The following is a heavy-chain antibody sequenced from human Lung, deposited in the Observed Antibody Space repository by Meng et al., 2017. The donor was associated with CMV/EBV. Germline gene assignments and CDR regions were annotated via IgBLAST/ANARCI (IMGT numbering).Heavy chain of an antibody. CDR2: IYSSGNT. CDR1: GDSLRTSSYY. V-gene: IGHV4-39*01. D-gene: IGHD3-16*01. J-gene: IGHJ4*02. Sequence: LSCTVSGDSLRTSSYYWGWIRQAPGKGPEWIGSIYSSGNTYFKTSLKSRVSLSIETSKNQFSLRLSSVTAADTGVYYCARLYGLIHWGQGVQVTVSS. CDR3: ARLYGLIH.